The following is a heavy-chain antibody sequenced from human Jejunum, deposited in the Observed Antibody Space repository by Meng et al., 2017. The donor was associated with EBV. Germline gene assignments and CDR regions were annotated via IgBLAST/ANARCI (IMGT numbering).Heavy chain of an antibody. V-gene: IGHV1-8*01. J-gene: IGHJ5*02. CDR1: GFTFTNYD. Sequence: QVKLVQSGVEVKKPGASVKVSCKASGFTFTNYDINWVRQASGQGLEWMGWMNPSNGKTGYAQKFQGRVTMTRDASTSTAYMELSSLRSDDTAVYFCARGAQPIDLWGQGTLVTVSS. CDR2: MNPSNGKT. CDR3: ARGAQPIDL. D-gene: IGHD3-3*01.